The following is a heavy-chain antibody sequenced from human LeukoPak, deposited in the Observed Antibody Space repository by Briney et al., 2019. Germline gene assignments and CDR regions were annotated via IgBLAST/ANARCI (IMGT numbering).Heavy chain of an antibody. D-gene: IGHD5-12*01. J-gene: IGHJ6*02. V-gene: IGHV3-15*01. CDR1: GFTFSNAW. Sequence: GGSLRLSCAASGFTFSNAWMSWVRQAPGKGLEWVGRIISKTDGGTTDYAAPVKGRFTISRDDSKNTLYLQMNSLKTEDTAVYYCTTPLGGYGYYYYYYGMDVWGQGTTVTVSS. CDR2: IISKTDGGTT. CDR3: TTPLGGYGYYYYYYGMDV.